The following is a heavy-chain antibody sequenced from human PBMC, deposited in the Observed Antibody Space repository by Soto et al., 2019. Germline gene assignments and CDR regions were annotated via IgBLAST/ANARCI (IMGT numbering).Heavy chain of an antibody. V-gene: IGHV3-9*01. Sequence: EVQLVESGGGLVQPGGSPRLSCAASGFTFEDFAMHWVRQVPGKGLEWVSGISWNSGSKGYAGSVKGRFSISRDNDKNSVHLQMNSLRPEDTAVYXCAKSRKXXXXGATLDYWGQGTLVTVSS. CDR1: GFTFEDFA. CDR3: AKSRKXXXXGATLDY. J-gene: IGHJ4*02. D-gene: IGHD1-26*01. CDR2: ISWNSGSK.